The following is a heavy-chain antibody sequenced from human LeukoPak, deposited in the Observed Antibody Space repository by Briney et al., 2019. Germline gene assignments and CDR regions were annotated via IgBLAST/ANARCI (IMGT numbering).Heavy chain of an antibody. CDR3: ARDDCSGTSCYFQH. CDR2: ISSSSSTI. Sequence: GGSLRLSCAASGFTFSSYSMNWVRQAPGKGLEWVSYISSSSSTIYYADSVKGRFTISRDNAKNSLYLQMNSLRDEDTAAYYCARDDCSGTSCYFQHWGQGTLVTVSS. D-gene: IGHD2-2*01. J-gene: IGHJ1*01. CDR1: GFTFSSYS. V-gene: IGHV3-48*02.